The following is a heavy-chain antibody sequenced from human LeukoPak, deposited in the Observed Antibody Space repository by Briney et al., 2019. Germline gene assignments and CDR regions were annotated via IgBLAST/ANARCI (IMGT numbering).Heavy chain of an antibody. Sequence: SETLSLTCAVYGGSFSGYYWSWIRQPPGKGLEWIGEINHSGSTHYNPSLKSRVTISVDTSKNQFSLKLSSVTAADTAVYYCAGEAVAGYWGQGTLVTVSS. D-gene: IGHD6-19*01. V-gene: IGHV4-34*01. CDR1: GGSFSGYY. J-gene: IGHJ4*02. CDR3: AGEAVAGY. CDR2: INHSGST.